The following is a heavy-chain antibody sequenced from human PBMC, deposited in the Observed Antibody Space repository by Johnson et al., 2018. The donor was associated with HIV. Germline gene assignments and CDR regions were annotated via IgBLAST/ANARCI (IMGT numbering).Heavy chain of an antibody. Sequence: VQLVESGGGLVRPGGSLRLSCAASGFTFDDYGMSWVRQGPGKGLEWVASINWNGGSTGYADSVKGRFTISRDNAKNSLYLQMNSLRAEDTALYYCARNLKYYDFWSGYYVGAFDIWGPGTMVTVSS. D-gene: IGHD3-3*01. CDR3: ARNLKYYDFWSGYYVGAFDI. CDR1: GFTFDDYG. CDR2: INWNGGST. J-gene: IGHJ3*02. V-gene: IGHV3-20*04.